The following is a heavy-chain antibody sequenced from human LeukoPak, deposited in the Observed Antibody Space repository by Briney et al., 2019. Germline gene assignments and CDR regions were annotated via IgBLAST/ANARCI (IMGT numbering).Heavy chain of an antibody. CDR3: TRGSSGRRDY. CDR1: GYTFTSCD. D-gene: IGHD6-19*01. CDR2: MNPNSGNT. V-gene: IGHV1-8*01. J-gene: IGHJ4*02. Sequence: ASVKVSCKASGYTFTSCDINWVRQATGQGLEWIGWMNPNSGNTGYGQSFPCRVTMTRDNSISTAYMELSNLRSEDTAIYYCTRGSSGRRDYWGQGTLVTVSS.